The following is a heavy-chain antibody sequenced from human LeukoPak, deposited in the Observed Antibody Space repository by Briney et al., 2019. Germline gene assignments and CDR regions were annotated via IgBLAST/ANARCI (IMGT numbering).Heavy chain of an antibody. J-gene: IGHJ4*02. CDR2: VRSNSSYI. Sequence: GGSLRVYCAASGFTFSSYSMNWVRQAPGKGLEWVSSVRSNSSYIYYADSVKGRFTISRENSKNTLYLQMNSLRDEDSAAYYCARVYLEHLTAGYFDHWGQGTWVTVSP. V-gene: IGHV3-21*01. CDR1: GFTFSSYS. D-gene: IGHD2-8*01. CDR3: ARVYLEHLTAGYFDH.